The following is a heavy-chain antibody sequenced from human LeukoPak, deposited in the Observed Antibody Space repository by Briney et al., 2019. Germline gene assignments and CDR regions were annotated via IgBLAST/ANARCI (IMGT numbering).Heavy chain of an antibody. J-gene: IGHJ4*02. CDR1: GYTFTSYD. CDR2: MNPNSGKT. CDR3: ARGRTYSSGWFDGGGYYFDY. V-gene: IGHV1-8*03. Sequence: GASVKVSCKASGYTFTSYDINWVRQATGQGLEWMGWMNPNSGKTGYAQKFQGRVTITRNTSISTAYMELSSLRSEDTAVYYCARGRTYSSGWFDGGGYYFDYWGQGTLVTVSS. D-gene: IGHD6-19*01.